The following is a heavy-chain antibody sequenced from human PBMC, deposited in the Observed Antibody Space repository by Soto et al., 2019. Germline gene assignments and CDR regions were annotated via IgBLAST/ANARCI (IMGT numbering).Heavy chain of an antibody. Sequence: SETLSLTCTVPGDSINNRSYYWGWIRQPPGKGLERIGSIYYSGSTYNNPSLKSRVYMSVDTSKNQFSLKLRSVTAADTALYYCARQRTSVVTQAYFDSWGQGSLVTVSS. CDR1: GDSINNRSYY. J-gene: IGHJ4*02. CDR3: ARQRTSVVTQAYFDS. V-gene: IGHV4-39*01. D-gene: IGHD2-21*02. CDR2: IYYSGST.